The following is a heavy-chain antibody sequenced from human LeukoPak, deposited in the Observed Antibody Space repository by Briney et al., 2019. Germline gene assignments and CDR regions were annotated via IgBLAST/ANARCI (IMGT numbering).Heavy chain of an antibody. CDR1: GYSITSGYY. Sequence: SETLSLTCIVSGYSITSGYYWGWIRQPPGKGLEWIGSIYHSGNTYYNPSLKSRLTISVDTTKNQFSLKLDSVTAADTSVYYCAKGSSSGWYYFDYWGQGTLVTVSS. CDR3: AKGSSSGWYYFDY. V-gene: IGHV4-38-2*02. D-gene: IGHD6-19*01. CDR2: IYHSGNT. J-gene: IGHJ4*02.